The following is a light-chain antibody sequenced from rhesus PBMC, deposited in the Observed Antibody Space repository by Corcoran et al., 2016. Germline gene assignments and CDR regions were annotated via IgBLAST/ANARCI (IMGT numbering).Light chain of an antibody. V-gene: IGKV3-24*04. CDR3: LQSSHWPHT. CDR1: QSVSSY. J-gene: IGKJ4*01. Sequence: EIVMTQSPATLALSPGERATLSCRASQSVSSYLAWYQQKPGQAPRLLIYGASRRAPGIPDRFSGRGSGTAFTLTISSLEPEDVGVYFCLQSSHWPHTFGGGTKVEIK. CDR2: GAS.